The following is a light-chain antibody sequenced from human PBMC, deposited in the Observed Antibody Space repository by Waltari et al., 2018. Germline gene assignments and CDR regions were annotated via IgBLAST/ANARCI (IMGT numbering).Light chain of an antibody. CDR2: RND. CDR1: YSNIGRNT. CDR3: AAWEDGVNIHYV. J-gene: IGLJ1*01. Sequence: SVLTQPPSASGTPGQRLTIPCSGTYSNIGRNTVNWYQVFPGRAPKLLIYRNDQRPLGVPERFSGSKSGTSATLIISGPLSEDEAEYYCAAWEDGVNIHYVFGSGTKVTVL. V-gene: IGLV1-44*01.